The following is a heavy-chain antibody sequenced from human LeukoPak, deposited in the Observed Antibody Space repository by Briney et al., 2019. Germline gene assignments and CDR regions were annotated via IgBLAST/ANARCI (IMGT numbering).Heavy chain of an antibody. V-gene: IGHV4-61*01. CDR3: ARVSGYDWESFYDY. CDR1: DGSISSSSYY. CDR2: IYYSGST. Sequence: SETLSLTCTVSDGSISSSSYYWSWIRQPPGKGLEWIGYIYYSGSTNYNPSLKSRVTISVDTSKNQFSLKLSSVTAADTAVYYCARVSGYDWESFYDYWGQGTLVTVSS. J-gene: IGHJ4*02. D-gene: IGHD5-12*01.